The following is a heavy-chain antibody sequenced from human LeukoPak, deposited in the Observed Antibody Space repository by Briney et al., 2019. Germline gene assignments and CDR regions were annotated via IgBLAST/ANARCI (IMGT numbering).Heavy chain of an antibody. CDR2: ISFDGSQK. CDR3: AKNTGDSSGYYGDY. J-gene: IGHJ4*02. D-gene: IGHD3-22*01. V-gene: IGHV3-30*02. CDR1: GFTFSSYG. Sequence: TGGSLRLSCAASGFTFSSYGMHWVRQAPGKGLEWVALISFDGSQKYYADSVKGRFTISRDNSKNTLYLQMNSLRAEDTAVYYCAKNTGDSSGYYGDYWGQGTLVTVSS.